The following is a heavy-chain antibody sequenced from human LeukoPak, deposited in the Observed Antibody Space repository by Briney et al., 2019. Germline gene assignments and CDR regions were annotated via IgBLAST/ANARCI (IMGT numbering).Heavy chain of an antibody. CDR3: VRKSAARRTSEFDY. J-gene: IGHJ4*02. V-gene: IGHV1-2*02. CDR1: GYTLTGYY. Sequence: GASVKVSCKASGYTLTGYYMNWVRQAPGQGLEWMGWISPNSGGTNYAQKFQGRVTMTSDTSINTGYMELSSLKSDDTAVYYCVRKSAARRTSEFDYWGQGSLVTASS. CDR2: ISPNSGGT. D-gene: IGHD6-6*01.